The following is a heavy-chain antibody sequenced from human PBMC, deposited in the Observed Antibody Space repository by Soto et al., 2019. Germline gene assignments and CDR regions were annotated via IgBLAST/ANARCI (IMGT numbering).Heavy chain of an antibody. CDR3: ARDLKYYDFWSGSGGKTFDY. Sequence: GGSLGLSCAASGFTFSSYWMSWVRQAPGKGLEWVANIKQDGSEKYYVDSVKGRFTISRDNAKNSLYLQMNSLRAEDTAVYYCARDLKYYDFWSGSGGKTFDYWGQGTLVTVSS. V-gene: IGHV3-7*01. D-gene: IGHD3-3*01. CDR2: IKQDGSEK. J-gene: IGHJ4*02. CDR1: GFTFSSYW.